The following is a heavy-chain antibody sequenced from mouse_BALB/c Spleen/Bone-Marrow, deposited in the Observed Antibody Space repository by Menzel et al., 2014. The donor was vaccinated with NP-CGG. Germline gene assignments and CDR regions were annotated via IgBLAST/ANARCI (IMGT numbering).Heavy chain of an antibody. D-gene: IGHD1-1*01. V-gene: IGHV14-3*02. CDR3: AYGSSYDYFDY. J-gene: IGHJ2*01. CDR2: IDPANGNT. Sequence: EVQGVESGAELVKPGASVKLSCTASGFNIKDTYMHWVKQRPEQGLEWIGRIDPANGNTKYDPKFQGKATITADTSSNTAYLQLSSLTSGDTAVYYCAYGSSYDYFDYWGQGTTLTVSS. CDR1: GFNIKDTY.